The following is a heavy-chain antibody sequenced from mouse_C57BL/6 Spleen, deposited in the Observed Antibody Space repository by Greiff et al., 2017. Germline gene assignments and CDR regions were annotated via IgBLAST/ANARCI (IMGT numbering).Heavy chain of an antibody. Sequence: QVQLQQPGAELVKPGASVKLSCKASGYTFTSYWMHWVKQRPGQGLEWIGMIHPNSGSTNYNEKFKSKATLTVDKSSGTAYMQLSSLTSEDSAVYYCAREGYYGSSFAYWGQGTLVTVSA. CDR3: AREGYYGSSFAY. CDR2: IHPNSGST. V-gene: IGHV1-64*01. CDR1: GYTFTSYW. J-gene: IGHJ3*01. D-gene: IGHD1-1*01.